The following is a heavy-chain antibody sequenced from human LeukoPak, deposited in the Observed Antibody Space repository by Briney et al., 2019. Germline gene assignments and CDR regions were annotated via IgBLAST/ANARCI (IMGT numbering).Heavy chain of an antibody. V-gene: IGHV1-18*01. CDR3: ARGYDILTGYYVGSSQRDFDY. Sequence: ASVKVSCKASGYTFTSYGISWVRQAPGQGLEWMGGISAYNGNTNYAQKLQGRGTMTADTSTSTAYMELRSLRSDDTAVYYCARGYDILTGYYVGSSQRDFDYWGQGTLVTVSS. CDR2: ISAYNGNT. D-gene: IGHD3-9*01. J-gene: IGHJ4*02. CDR1: GYTFTSYG.